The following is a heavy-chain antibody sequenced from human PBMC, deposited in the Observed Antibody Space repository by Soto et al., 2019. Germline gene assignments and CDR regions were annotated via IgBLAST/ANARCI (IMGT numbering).Heavy chain of an antibody. Sequence: GGSLRLSCAASGFTFSSYGMHWVRQAPGKGLEWVAVISYDGSNKYYADSVKGRFTISRDNSKNTLYLQMNSLRAEDTAVYYCAKDFGDPYYYYGMDVWGQGTTVTVSS. D-gene: IGHD2-21*01. V-gene: IGHV3-30*18. CDR2: ISYDGSNK. CDR1: GFTFSSYG. J-gene: IGHJ6*02. CDR3: AKDFGDPYYYYGMDV.